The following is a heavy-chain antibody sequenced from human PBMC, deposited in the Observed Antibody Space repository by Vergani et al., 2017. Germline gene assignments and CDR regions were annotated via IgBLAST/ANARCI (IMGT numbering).Heavy chain of an antibody. Sequence: QVQLVQSGAEVKKPGASVKVSCKASGYTFTGYYIHWVRQATGQGLEWMGWMNPNSGTTGYAQKFQGRVTMTRDTSTSTVYMELSSLRSEDTAVYYCARDSRYCSSTSCYVGRDWFDPWGQGTLVTVSS. CDR1: GYTFTGYY. J-gene: IGHJ5*02. CDR2: MNPNSGTT. V-gene: IGHV1-8*02. CDR3: ARDSRYCSSTSCYVGRDWFDP. D-gene: IGHD2-2*01.